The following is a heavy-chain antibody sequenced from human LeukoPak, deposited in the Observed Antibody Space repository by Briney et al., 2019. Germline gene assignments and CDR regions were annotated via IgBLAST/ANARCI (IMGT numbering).Heavy chain of an antibody. CDR3: ARSPQWELPDY. D-gene: IGHD1-26*01. Sequence: PGGSLRLSCAASGFTFSDYNMSWIRQAPGKGLEWIAYISSSGSSTQYAESVRGRFTISRDNAKTSLYLQMNSLRAEDTSVYYCARSPQWELPDYWGQGTLVTVSS. V-gene: IGHV3-11*04. CDR1: GFTFSDYN. J-gene: IGHJ4*02. CDR2: ISSSGSST.